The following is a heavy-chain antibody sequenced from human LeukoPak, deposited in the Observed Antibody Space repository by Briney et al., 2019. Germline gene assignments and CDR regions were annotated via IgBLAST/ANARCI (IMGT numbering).Heavy chain of an antibody. D-gene: IGHD3-10*01. CDR2: ISGGGGTA. CDR3: AKDIEARGLIIIDY. CDR1: GFTFDDYA. J-gene: IGHJ4*02. Sequence: GGSLRLSCAASGFTFDDYAMHWVRQVPGKGLEWVALISGGGGTAYYAGSVKGRFTISRDNSKNSLYLQMNSLRTEDTALYYCAKDIEARGLIIIDYWGQGTLVTVSS. V-gene: IGHV3-43*02.